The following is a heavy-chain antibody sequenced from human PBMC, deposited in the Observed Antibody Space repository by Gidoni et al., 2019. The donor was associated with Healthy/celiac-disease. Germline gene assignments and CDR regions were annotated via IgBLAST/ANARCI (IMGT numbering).Heavy chain of an antibody. Sequence: QVTLKESGPVLVKPTETLTLTCTVSGFSLSNARMGVSWIRQPPGKALEWLAHILSNDEKSYSTSLKSRLTISKDTSKSQVVLTMTNMDPVDTATYYCARIAEYGDYVWWFDPWGQGTLVTVSS. CDR2: ILSNDEK. CDR3: ARIAEYGDYVWWFDP. V-gene: IGHV2-26*01. D-gene: IGHD4-17*01. CDR1: GFSLSNARMG. J-gene: IGHJ5*02.